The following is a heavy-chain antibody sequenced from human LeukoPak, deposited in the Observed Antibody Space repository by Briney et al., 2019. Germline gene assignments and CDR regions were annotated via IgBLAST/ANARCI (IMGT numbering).Heavy chain of an antibody. J-gene: IGHJ5*02. V-gene: IGHV4-39*07. D-gene: IGHD4-23*01. CDR2: INHSGST. Sequence: PSETLSLTCTVSGGSISSSSYYWGWIRQPPGKGLEWIGEINHSGSTNYNPSLKSRVTISVDTSKNQFSLKLSSVTAADTAVYYCARDKVTTVAPNWFDPWGQGTLVTVSS. CDR1: GGSISSSSYY. CDR3: ARDKVTTVAPNWFDP.